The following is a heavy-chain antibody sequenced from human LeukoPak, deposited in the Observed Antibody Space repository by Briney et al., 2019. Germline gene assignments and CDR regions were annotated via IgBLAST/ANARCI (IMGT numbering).Heavy chain of an antibody. V-gene: IGHV4-4*07. CDR3: ARHRYYYGSGSYYRLYYFDY. D-gene: IGHD3-10*01. CDR1: GGSISNSY. Sequence: SETLSLTCTLSGGSISNSYWSWIRQPAGKGLEWIGRVHASGSTNYNPSLKSRVTISVDTSKNQFSLKLSSVTAADTAVYYCARHRYYYGSGSYYRLYYFDYWGQGTLVTVSS. CDR2: VHASGST. J-gene: IGHJ4*02.